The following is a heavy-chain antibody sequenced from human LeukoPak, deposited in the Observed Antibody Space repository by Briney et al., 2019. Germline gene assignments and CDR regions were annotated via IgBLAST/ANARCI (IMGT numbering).Heavy chain of an antibody. J-gene: IGHJ6*02. V-gene: IGHV1-24*01. D-gene: IGHD3-3*01. CDR2: FDPEDGET. Sequence: ASVKVSYKVSGYTLTELSMHWVRQAPGKGLEWMGGFDPEDGETIYAQKFQGRVTMTEDTSTDTAYMELSSLRSENTAVYYCATDSPANDFLGYPYYYYGMDVWGQGTTVTVSS. CDR3: ATDSPANDFLGYPYYYYGMDV. CDR1: GYTLTELS.